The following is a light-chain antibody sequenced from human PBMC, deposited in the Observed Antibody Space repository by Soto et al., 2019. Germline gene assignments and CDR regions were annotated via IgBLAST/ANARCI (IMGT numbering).Light chain of an antibody. CDR3: QHYYSYPFT. Sequence: AIRMTQSPSSFSASTGDRVTITCRASQGISIYLAWYQQKPGKVPKLLIYAASTLQSGVPSRFSGSGSGTDFTLSISCLQSEDFATYYCQHYYSYPFTFGPGTKVDIK. J-gene: IGKJ3*01. CDR2: AAS. V-gene: IGKV1-8*01. CDR1: QGISIY.